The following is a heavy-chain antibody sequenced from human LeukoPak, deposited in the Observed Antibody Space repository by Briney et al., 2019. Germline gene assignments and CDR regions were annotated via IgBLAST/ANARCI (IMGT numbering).Heavy chain of an antibody. CDR2: INPDGTTT. Sequence: PGGSLRLSFAASGFTFSTYWMHWVRQAPGKGLVWVSRINPDGTTTSYADSVKGRFTISRDNAKDTVYLQMNSLRAEDTAVYYCARHGVTLDYWGQGTLVTVSS. CDR1: GFTFSTYW. J-gene: IGHJ4*02. D-gene: IGHD3-3*01. CDR3: ARHGVTLDY. V-gene: IGHV3-74*01.